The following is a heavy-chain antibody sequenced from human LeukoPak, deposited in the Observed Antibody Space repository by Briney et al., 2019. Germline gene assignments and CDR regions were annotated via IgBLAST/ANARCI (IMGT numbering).Heavy chain of an antibody. CDR3: ARENYDILTGFDY. D-gene: IGHD3-9*01. CDR1: GYTFTNYA. Sequence: ASVKVSCKASGYTFTNYAISGVRQAPGQGLEWMGWISPYSGNTNFAQKLQGRVTMTTDTSTSTAYMELRSLRSDDTAVYYCARENYDILTGFDYWGQGTLVTVSS. J-gene: IGHJ4*02. V-gene: IGHV1-18*01. CDR2: ISPYSGNT.